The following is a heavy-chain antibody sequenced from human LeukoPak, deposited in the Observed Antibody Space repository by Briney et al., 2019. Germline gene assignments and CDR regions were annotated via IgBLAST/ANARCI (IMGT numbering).Heavy chain of an antibody. CDR2: INPNNGGT. V-gene: IGHV1-2*02. CDR1: GYIFTGYY. Sequence: ASVKVSCKASGYIFTGYYFHRVRQAPGQGLEWMGWINPNNGGTNYAQKFQGRVTMTRDTSITTTYMELSRLISDDTAIYYCARELNYFDFWGQGTLLTVSS. J-gene: IGHJ4*02. CDR3: ARELNYFDF.